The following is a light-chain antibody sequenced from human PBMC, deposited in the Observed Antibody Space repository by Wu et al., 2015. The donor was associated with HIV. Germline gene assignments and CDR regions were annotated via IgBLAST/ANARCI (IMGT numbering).Light chain of an antibody. V-gene: IGKV1-39*01. Sequence: DIQMTQSPSSLSTSVGDRVTITCRASQNIKTYLNWYQQKPGKAPKLLIYAASSLQSGVPSRFSGSGSGTDFTLTISSLQPEDFASYYCQQSYNTPTFGQGTKVEIK. J-gene: IGKJ1*01. CDR3: QQSYNTPT. CDR2: AAS. CDR1: QNIKTY.